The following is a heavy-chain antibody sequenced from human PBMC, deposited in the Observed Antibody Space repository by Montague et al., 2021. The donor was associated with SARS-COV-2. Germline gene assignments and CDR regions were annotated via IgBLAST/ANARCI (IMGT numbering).Heavy chain of an antibody. D-gene: IGHD3-3*01. J-gene: IGHJ6*02. V-gene: IGHV4-38-2*02. CDR3: AREHWENYYDFWSGTNLASDYPYYGMDV. CDR1: GYSISDGYY. CDR2: IFQSGTT. Sequence: ETLSLTCTVSGYSISDGYYWVWIRHPPWKGLEWIGNIFQSGTTXYNPALQRRSTMSVDTSKNRFSLKLSSVTAADTAVYYCAREHWENYYDFWSGTNLASDYPYYGMDVWGQGTTVTVSS.